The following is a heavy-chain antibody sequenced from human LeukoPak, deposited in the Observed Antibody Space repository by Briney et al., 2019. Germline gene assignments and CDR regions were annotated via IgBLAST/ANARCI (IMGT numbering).Heavy chain of an antibody. CDR1: GFTFSSYR. CDR2: ISSSSSTI. Sequence: GVSLRLSGAASGFTFSSYRMTWVRQAPGKGREWVSYISSSSSTIYYADSVKGRFTISRDNAKNSLYLQMNSLRDEDTAVYYCARDRGPRLDYWGQGTLVTVSS. D-gene: IGHD5-12*01. J-gene: IGHJ4*02. V-gene: IGHV3-48*02. CDR3: ARDRGPRLDY.